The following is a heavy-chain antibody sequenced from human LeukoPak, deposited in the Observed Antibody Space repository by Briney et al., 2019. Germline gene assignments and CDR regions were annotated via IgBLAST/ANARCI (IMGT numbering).Heavy chain of an antibody. CDR3: ARDMGSYVFDF. D-gene: IGHD3-16*01. V-gene: IGHV3-30*19. J-gene: IGHJ3*01. Sequence: GGSLRLSCVASGFTFRSYGIHWVRQAPGKGLEWVAVISYDGSNKHHADSVKGRLTISRDNPRNTLYLQMNSLRLEDTAVYYCARDMGSYVFDFWGHGTMVTVSS. CDR1: GFTFRSYG. CDR2: ISYDGSNK.